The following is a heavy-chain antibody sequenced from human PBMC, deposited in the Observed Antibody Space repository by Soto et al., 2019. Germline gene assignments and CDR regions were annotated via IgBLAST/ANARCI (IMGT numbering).Heavy chain of an antibody. J-gene: IGHJ4*02. Sequence: GGSLRLSCAASGFTFSDYYMSWIRQAPGKGLEWVSYISSSGSTIYYADSVKGRFTISRDNAKNSLYPQMNSLRAEDTAVYYCARDMGSGWYRSPVIDYWGQGTLVTVSS. V-gene: IGHV3-11*01. CDR1: GFTFSDYY. CDR2: ISSSGSTI. D-gene: IGHD6-19*01. CDR3: ARDMGSGWYRSPVIDY.